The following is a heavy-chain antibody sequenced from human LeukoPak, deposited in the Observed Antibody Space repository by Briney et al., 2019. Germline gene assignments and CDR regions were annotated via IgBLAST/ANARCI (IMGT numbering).Heavy chain of an antibody. D-gene: IGHD3-10*01. V-gene: IGHV4-34*01. CDR3: ARGNYYGSGSYPYYYYYYMDV. CDR1: GGSFSGYY. CDR2: INHSGST. J-gene: IGHJ6*03. Sequence: PSETLSLTCAVYGGSFSGYYWSWIRQPPGKGLEWIGEINHSGSTNYNPSLKSRVTISVDTSKNQFSLKLSSVTAADTAVYCCARGNYYGSGSYPYYYYYYMDVWGKGTTVTVSS.